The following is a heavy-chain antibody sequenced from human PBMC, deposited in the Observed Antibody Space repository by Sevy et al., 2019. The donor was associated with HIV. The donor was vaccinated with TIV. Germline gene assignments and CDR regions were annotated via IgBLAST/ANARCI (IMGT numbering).Heavy chain of an antibody. CDR1: GLNFSKYS. V-gene: IGHV3-48*02. J-gene: IGHJ6*02. D-gene: IGHD3-3*01. CDR2: ISRSGTTT. Sequence: GGSLRLSCAASGLNFSKYSFNWVRQAPEKGLEWISLISRSGTTTYYAESVKGRFTVSRDNAKNSLYLQMSSLRDEDTAVYYCARDYDFWSGYTALSYYSLSYYYGMDVWGQGTTVTVSS. CDR3: ARDYDFWSGYTALSYYSLSYYYGMDV.